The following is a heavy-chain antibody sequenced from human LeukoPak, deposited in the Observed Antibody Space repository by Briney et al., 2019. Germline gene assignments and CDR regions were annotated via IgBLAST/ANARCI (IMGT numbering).Heavy chain of an antibody. J-gene: IGHJ4*02. CDR2: IYYSGST. Sequence: SETLSLTCTVSGGSISSYYWSWIRQPPGKGLEWIGYIYYSGSTNYNPSLKSRVTISVDTSKNQFSLKLSSVTAADTAVYYCVRRLRGHTFDYWGQGTLVTVSS. D-gene: IGHD3-10*01. CDR1: GGSISSYY. V-gene: IGHV4-59*08. CDR3: VRRLRGHTFDY.